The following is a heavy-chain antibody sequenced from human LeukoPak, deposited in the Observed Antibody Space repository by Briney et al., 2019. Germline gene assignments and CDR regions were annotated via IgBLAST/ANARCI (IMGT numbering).Heavy chain of an antibody. CDR2: IIQDGSEK. Sequence: GGSLRLSCAASGFTFSSYWMSWVRQAPGKGLEWVANIIQDGSEKYYVDSVKGRFTISRDNAKNSLYLQMNGLRGEDTAVYYCARDRGGIYYDVVDYWGQGTLVTVSS. CDR1: GFTFSSYW. CDR3: ARDRGGIYYDVVDY. J-gene: IGHJ4*02. D-gene: IGHD1-26*01. V-gene: IGHV3-7*01.